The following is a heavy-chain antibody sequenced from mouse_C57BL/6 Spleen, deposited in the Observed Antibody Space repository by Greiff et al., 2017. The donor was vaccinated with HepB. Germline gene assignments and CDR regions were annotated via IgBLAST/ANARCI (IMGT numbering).Heavy chain of an antibody. V-gene: IGHV14-4*01. CDR3: TTISPSY. Sequence: EVKLMESGAELVRPGASVKLSCTASGFNIKDDYMHWVKQRPEQGLEWIGWIDPENGDTEYASKFQGKATITADTSSNTAYLQLSSLTSEDTAVYYCTTISPSYWGQGTLVTVSA. CDR2: IDPENGDT. CDR1: GFNIKDDY. J-gene: IGHJ3*01.